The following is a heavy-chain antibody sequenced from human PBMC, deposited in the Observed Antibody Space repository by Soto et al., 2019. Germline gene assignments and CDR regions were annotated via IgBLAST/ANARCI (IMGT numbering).Heavy chain of an antibody. J-gene: IGHJ4*02. V-gene: IGHV1-58*01. Sequence: SVKVSCKASGFTFTSSAVQWVRQARGQRLEWIGWIVVGSGNTNYAQKFQERVTITRDMSTSTAYMELSSLRSEDTAVYYRAAPSYDSSGFDYWGQGTLVTVSS. CDR1: GFTFTSSA. CDR2: IVVGSGNT. D-gene: IGHD3-22*01. CDR3: AAPSYDSSGFDY.